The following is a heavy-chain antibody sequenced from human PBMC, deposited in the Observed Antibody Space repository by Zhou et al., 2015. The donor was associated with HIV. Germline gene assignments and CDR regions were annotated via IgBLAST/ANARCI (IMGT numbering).Heavy chain of an antibody. V-gene: IGHV3-74*01. CDR2: INSDGSST. CDR3: ARVAPVGDPLDYYYYGMDV. CDR1: GFTFSSYW. Sequence: GGPLRLSCAASGFTFSSYWMHWVRQAPGKGLVWVSRINSDGSSTSYADSVKGRFTISRDNAKNTLYLQMNSLRAEDTAVYYCARVAPVGDPLDYYYYGMDVWGQGTTVTVSS. D-gene: IGHD3-16*01. J-gene: IGHJ6*02.